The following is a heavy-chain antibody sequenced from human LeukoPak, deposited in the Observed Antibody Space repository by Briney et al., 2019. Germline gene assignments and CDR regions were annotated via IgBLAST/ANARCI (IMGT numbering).Heavy chain of an antibody. CDR2: ISGNGGNT. D-gene: IGHD6-6*01. J-gene: IGHJ4*02. V-gene: IGHV3-64D*09. Sequence: GGSLRLSCSAPGFTFSSYAMHWVRQALEKGLEYVSAISGNGGNTYYADSLKGRFTISRDNSKNTLYLQMSSLRVEDTAVYYCVITSATGPLDYWGQGTLVTVSS. CDR1: GFTFSSYA. CDR3: VITSATGPLDY.